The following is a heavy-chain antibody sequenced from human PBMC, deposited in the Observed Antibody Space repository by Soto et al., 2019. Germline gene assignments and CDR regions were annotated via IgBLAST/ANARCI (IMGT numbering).Heavy chain of an antibody. Sequence: GGSLRLSCAASGFTFSSYGMHWVRQAPGKGLEWVAVIWYDGSNKYYADSVKGRFTISRDNSKNTLYLQMNSLRAEDTAVYYCARGQQLDGYYFDYWGQGTLVTVSS. V-gene: IGHV3-33*01. CDR3: ARGQQLDGYYFDY. CDR2: IWYDGSNK. CDR1: GFTFSSYG. J-gene: IGHJ4*02. D-gene: IGHD6-13*01.